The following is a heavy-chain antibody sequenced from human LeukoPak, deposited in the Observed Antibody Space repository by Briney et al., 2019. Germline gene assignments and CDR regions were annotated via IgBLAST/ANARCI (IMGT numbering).Heavy chain of an antibody. J-gene: IGHJ4*02. Sequence: GGSLRLSCAASGFPVSSNYMSWVRQAPGKGLEWVSVLHRSDSTYYTDSVKGRFTISRDNSKNTLYLQMTSLRAEDTAVYYCARIYGNGYPLDSWGQGTLVTVSS. D-gene: IGHD3-22*01. CDR1: GFPVSSNY. V-gene: IGHV3-53*01. CDR3: ARIYGNGYPLDS. CDR2: LHRSDST.